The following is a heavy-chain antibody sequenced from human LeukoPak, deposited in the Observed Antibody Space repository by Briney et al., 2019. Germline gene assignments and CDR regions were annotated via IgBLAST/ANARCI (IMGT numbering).Heavy chain of an antibody. CDR3: ARDTIGGGWFDP. CDR1: GGSISSYY. V-gene: IGHV4-59*12. J-gene: IGHJ5*02. CDR2: IYYSGST. Sequence: SETLSLTCTVSGGSISSYYWSWIRQPPGKGLEWIGYIYYSGSTNYNPSLKSRVTISVDTSKNQFSLKLSSVTAADTAVYYCARDTIGGGWFDPWGQGTLVTVSS. D-gene: IGHD3-10*01.